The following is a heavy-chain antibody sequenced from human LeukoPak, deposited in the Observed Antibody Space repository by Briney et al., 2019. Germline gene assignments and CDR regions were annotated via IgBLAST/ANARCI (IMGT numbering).Heavy chain of an antibody. V-gene: IGHV3-7*01. D-gene: IGHD4-11*01. CDR1: GFTFSIYW. J-gene: IGHJ4*02. Sequence: GGSLRLPCAASGFTFSIYWMSWVRQAPGKGLEWVANIKQDGSEKYYVDSVKGRFTISRDNAKNSLYLQMNSLRAEDTAVYYCAKAPTAFDYWGQGTLVTVSS. CDR3: AKAPTAFDY. CDR2: IKQDGSEK.